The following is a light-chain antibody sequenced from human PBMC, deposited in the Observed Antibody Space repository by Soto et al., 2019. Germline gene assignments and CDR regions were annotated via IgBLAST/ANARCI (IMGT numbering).Light chain of an antibody. CDR3: AAWDDTLSGYV. Sequence: QSVLTQPPSASGTPGQRVTISCSGSSSNIGSHYVYWYQQLPGTAPKLLIYRNNQRPSGVPDRFSRSKSGTSASLAISGLRSEDEAHYYCAAWDDTLSGYVFGTGTKVTVL. CDR2: RNN. V-gene: IGLV1-47*01. J-gene: IGLJ1*01. CDR1: SSNIGSHY.